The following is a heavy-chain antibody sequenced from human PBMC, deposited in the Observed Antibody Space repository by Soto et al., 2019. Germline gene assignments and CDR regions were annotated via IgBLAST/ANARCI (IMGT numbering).Heavy chain of an antibody. D-gene: IGHD3-9*01. Sequence: GASVKVSCKASGYTFTSYGISWVRQAPGQGLEWMGWISAYNGNTNYAQKLQGRVTMTTDTSTSTAYMELRSLRSDDTAVYYCARAEYDILTGYYIDDWGQGTLVTVSS. CDR2: ISAYNGNT. J-gene: IGHJ4*02. CDR3: ARAEYDILTGYYIDD. CDR1: GYTFTSYG. V-gene: IGHV1-18*01.